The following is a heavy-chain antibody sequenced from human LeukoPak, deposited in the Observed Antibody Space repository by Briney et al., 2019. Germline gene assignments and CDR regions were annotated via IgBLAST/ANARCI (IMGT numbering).Heavy chain of an antibody. CDR3: ARGSKWFGELIRRGEYYFDY. J-gene: IGHJ4*02. CDR1: GFTFSIYE. CDR2: IGSSDSTT. D-gene: IGHD3-10*01. Sequence: GGSLRLSCVASGFTFSIYEMNWVRQAPGKGLEWLSYIGSSDSTTHYADSVKGRFTTSRDNSKNTLYVQMNSLRAEDTAVYYCARGSKWFGELIRRGEYYFDYWGQGTLVTVSS. V-gene: IGHV3-48*03.